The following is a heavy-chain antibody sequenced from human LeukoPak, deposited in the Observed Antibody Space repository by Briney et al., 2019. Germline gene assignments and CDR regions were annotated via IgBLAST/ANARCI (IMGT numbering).Heavy chain of an antibody. Sequence: GGSLRLSCAASGFTFSSYAMSWVRQAPGKGLEWVSAISGSGGSTYYADSVKGRFTISRDNSKNTLYLQMNSLRAEDTAVYYCARVLRVATTRGAFDIWGQGTMVTVSS. D-gene: IGHD5-12*01. CDR3: ARVLRVATTRGAFDI. J-gene: IGHJ3*02. CDR2: ISGSGGST. V-gene: IGHV3-23*01. CDR1: GFTFSSYA.